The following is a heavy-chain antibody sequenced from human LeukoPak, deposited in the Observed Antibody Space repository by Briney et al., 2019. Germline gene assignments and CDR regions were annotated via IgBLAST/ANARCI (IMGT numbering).Heavy chain of an antibody. CDR1: GFTFSGYY. D-gene: IGHD3-3*01. J-gene: IGHJ6*03. Sequence: GGSLRLSCAASGFTFSGYYMNWVRQAPGKGLEWVSSIGGSSRTIYYADPVKGRCTVSRDNAKNSLFLQMNSLRAEDTAVYFCARAIFGVAQPPHYFYYYMDVWGKGTTVTVSS. CDR2: IGGSSRTI. V-gene: IGHV3-21*01. CDR3: ARAIFGVAQPPHYFYYYMDV.